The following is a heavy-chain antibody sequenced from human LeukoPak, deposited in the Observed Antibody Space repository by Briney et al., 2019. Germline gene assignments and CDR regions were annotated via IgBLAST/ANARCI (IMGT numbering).Heavy chain of an antibody. D-gene: IGHD3-22*01. CDR1: GFTFSSYA. CDR3: ARDQEGSSGYKGAFDI. Sequence: PGRSLRLSCAASGFTFSSYAMHWVRQAPGKGLEWVAVISYDGSNKYYADSVKGRFTISRDNSKNTLYLQMNSLRAEDTAVYYCARDQEGSSGYKGAFDIWGQGTMVTVSS. J-gene: IGHJ3*02. CDR2: ISYDGSNK. V-gene: IGHV3-30-3*01.